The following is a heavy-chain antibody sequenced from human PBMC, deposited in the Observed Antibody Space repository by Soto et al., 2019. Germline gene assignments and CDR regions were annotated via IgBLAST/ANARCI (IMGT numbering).Heavy chain of an antibody. CDR2: INHSGST. J-gene: IGHJ6*02. Sequence: ASETLSLTCAVYRGSFSGYYWSWIRQPPGKGLEWIGEINHSGSTNSNPSLKSRVTISIDTSKSQFSLELSSVTAADTAVYFCARGGNCSSTSCPLGYYYGMDVWGQGTTVTVSS. CDR3: ARGGNCSSTSCPLGYYYGMDV. CDR1: RGSFSGYY. D-gene: IGHD2-2*01. V-gene: IGHV4-34*01.